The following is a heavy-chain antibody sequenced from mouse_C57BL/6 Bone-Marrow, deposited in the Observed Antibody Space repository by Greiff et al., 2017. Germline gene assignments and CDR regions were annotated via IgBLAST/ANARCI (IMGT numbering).Heavy chain of an antibody. D-gene: IGHD2-3*01. V-gene: IGHV14-4*01. CDR1: GFNIKDDY. Sequence: VQLQQSGAELVRPGASVKLSCTASGFNIKDDYMHWVKQRPEQGLEWIGWIDPENGDTEYASKFQGKATITADTSSSTAYLQLSSLTSEDTAVYYCTTWGWLLEAYWGQGTLVTVSA. J-gene: IGHJ3*01. CDR3: TTWGWLLEAY. CDR2: IDPENGDT.